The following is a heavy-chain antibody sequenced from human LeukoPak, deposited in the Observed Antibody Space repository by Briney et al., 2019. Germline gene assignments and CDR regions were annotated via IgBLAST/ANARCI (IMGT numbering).Heavy chain of an antibody. CDR2: INGDGSDT. D-gene: IGHD1/OR15-1a*01. CDR1: GFTFSGYW. V-gene: IGHV3-74*01. CDR3: ARDPRNKGFDP. Sequence: PGGSLRLSCAAPGFTFSGYWMHWARQSPGKGLVWVSCINGDGSDTRYADSVKGRFTISRDNAKNTLYLQMNSLRVEDTAMYYCARDPRNKGFDPWGQGTLVTVSS. J-gene: IGHJ5*02.